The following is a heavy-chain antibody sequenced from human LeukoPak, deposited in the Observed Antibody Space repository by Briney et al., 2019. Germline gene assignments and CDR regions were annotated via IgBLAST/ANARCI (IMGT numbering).Heavy chain of an antibody. D-gene: IGHD2-2*01. Sequence: NHSGSTNYNPSLKSRVTISVDTSKNQFSLKLSSVTAADTAVYYCARGGLTMPYYYYYGMDVWGQGTTVTVSS. CDR2: NHSGST. J-gene: IGHJ6*02. V-gene: IGHV4-34*01. CDR3: ARGGLTMPYYYYYGMDV.